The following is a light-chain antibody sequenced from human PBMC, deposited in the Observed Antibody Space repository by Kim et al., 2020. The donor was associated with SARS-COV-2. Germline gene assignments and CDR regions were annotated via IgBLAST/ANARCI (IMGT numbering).Light chain of an antibody. J-gene: IGLJ2*01. CDR3: QSRDSGGNVL. CDR1: SLRSYY. CDR2: GRN. Sequence: SSELTQDPAVSVALGQTVRITCQGDSLRSYYATWYQQRPRQAPVLVIYGRNNRPSGIPDRFSGSSSGNTASSTISGAQAEDEADCYCQSRDSGGNVLFGGGTKVTVL. V-gene: IGLV3-19*01.